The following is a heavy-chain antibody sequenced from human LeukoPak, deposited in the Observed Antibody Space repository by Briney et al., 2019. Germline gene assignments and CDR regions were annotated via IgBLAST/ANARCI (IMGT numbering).Heavy chain of an antibody. J-gene: IGHJ4*02. CDR1: GFTFTNHG. CDR2: MWDDGSDK. V-gene: IGHV3-30*18. Sequence: PGRTLRLSCVASGFTFTNHGMHWVRQAPGKGLEWVASMWDDGSDKYSADSVRGRFTISRDNSKKSLYLQMNSLRAEDTAVYYCAKDAANLSYYFDYWGQGALVNGSS. D-gene: IGHD2-21*01. CDR3: AKDAANLSYYFDY.